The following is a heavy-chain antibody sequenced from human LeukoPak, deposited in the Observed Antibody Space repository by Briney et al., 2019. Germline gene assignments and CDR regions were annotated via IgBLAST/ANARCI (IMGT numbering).Heavy chain of an antibody. Sequence: VASVKVSCKASGGTFSSYAISWVRQAPGQGLEWMGGITPIFGTANYAQKFQGRVTITADESTSTAYMELSSLRSEDTTVYYCARERFPPGYDRRAHFDCWGQGTLVTVSS. CDR2: ITPIFGTA. D-gene: IGHD3-22*01. V-gene: IGHV1-69*13. J-gene: IGHJ4*02. CDR3: ARERFPPGYDRRAHFDC. CDR1: GGTFSSYA.